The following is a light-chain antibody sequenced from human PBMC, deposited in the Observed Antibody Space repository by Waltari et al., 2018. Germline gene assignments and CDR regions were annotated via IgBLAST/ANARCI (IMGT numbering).Light chain of an antibody. V-gene: IGKV3-11*01. CDR1: QSVSSF. CDR3: QQRSNVLFA. CDR2: DAS. Sequence: EVVLTQSPATLSLSPGERATLSCRASQSVSSFLAWYQQKPGQAPRLRIYDASNRATGIPARFSGSGSGTDFTLPISSLEPEDFAVYYCQQRSNVLFAFGPGTKVDFK. J-gene: IGKJ3*01.